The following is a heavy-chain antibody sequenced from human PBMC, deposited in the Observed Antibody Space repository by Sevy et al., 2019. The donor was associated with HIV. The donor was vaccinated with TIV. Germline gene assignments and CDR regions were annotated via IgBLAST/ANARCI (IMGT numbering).Heavy chain of an antibody. Sequence: GGSLRLSCAASGFTFSSYAMSWVRQAPGKGLEWVSAFSGSGGSTYYADSVKGRFTSSRDNSKNTRYLQMNSLRAEETAVYYCAKGGIAQWDAFDIWGQGTMVTVSS. CDR2: FSGSGGST. J-gene: IGHJ3*02. D-gene: IGHD6-13*01. CDR3: AKGGIAQWDAFDI. V-gene: IGHV3-23*01. CDR1: GFTFSSYA.